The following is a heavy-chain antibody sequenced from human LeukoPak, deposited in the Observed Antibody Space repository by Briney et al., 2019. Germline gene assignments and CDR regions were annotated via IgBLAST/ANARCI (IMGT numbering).Heavy chain of an antibody. CDR2: INPRGGSA. CDR3: ARDYHGSGSLTTFDY. CDR1: GGTFSSYA. Sequence: ASVKVSCNASGGTFSSYAISWVRQAPGQGLEWMGIINPRGGSATSAQKFQGRVTLTRDTSTSTVYMELSSLRSEDTAVYYCARDYHGSGSLTTFDYWGQGTLVTVSS. V-gene: IGHV1-46*01. D-gene: IGHD3-10*01. J-gene: IGHJ4*02.